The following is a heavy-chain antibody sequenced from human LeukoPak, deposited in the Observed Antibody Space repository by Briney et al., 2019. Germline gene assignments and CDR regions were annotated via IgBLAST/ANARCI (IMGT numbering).Heavy chain of an antibody. CDR3: ASSYDFWSGSLDY. J-gene: IGHJ4*02. Sequence: GASVNVSCKASGYTFTSYGIRWVRPAPGQGLEWMGWISAYNGNTNYAQKLQGRVTMTTDTSTSTAYMELRSPRSDDTAVYYCASSYDFWSGSLDYWGQGTLVTVSS. V-gene: IGHV1-18*01. CDR2: ISAYNGNT. CDR1: GYTFTSYG. D-gene: IGHD3-3*01.